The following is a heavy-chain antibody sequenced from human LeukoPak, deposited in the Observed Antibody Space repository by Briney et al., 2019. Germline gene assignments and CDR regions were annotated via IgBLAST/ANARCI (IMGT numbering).Heavy chain of an antibody. D-gene: IGHD4-17*01. Sequence: PSETLSLTCTVSGGSIGSSSYYWGWIRQPPGKGLEWIANIYYSGSTYYNPSLKSRVTISVDTSKNQFSLKLSSVTAADTAVYYCARTVTTLYNWFDPWGQGTLVTVSS. CDR3: ARTVTTLYNWFDP. CDR2: IYYSGST. J-gene: IGHJ5*02. V-gene: IGHV4-39*01. CDR1: GGSIGSSSYY.